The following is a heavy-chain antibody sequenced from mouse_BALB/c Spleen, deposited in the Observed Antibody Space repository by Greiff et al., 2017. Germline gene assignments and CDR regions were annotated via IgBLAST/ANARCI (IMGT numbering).Heavy chain of an antibody. CDR1: GFTLSDSY. D-gene: IGHD1-3*01. CDR3: ARNNDVRSYYAMDY. J-gene: IGHJ4*01. Sequence: EVTVVASGGGLVKPGGSLKLSCAASGFTLSDSYMYWVRQTPEKRLEWVATISDGGSYTYYPDSVKGRFTISRDNAKNNLYLQMSSLKSEDTAMYYCARNNDVRSYYAMDYWGQGTSVTVSS. CDR2: ISDGGSYT. V-gene: IGHV5-4*02.